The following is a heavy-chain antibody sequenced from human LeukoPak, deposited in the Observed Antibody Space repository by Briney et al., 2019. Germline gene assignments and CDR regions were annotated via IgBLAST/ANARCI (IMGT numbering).Heavy chain of an antibody. D-gene: IGHD5-18*01. V-gene: IGHV4-34*01. CDR1: GGSFSGYY. CDR3: ASGKGYSYGYNYYYYMDV. Sequence: SETLSLTCAVYGGSFSGYYWSWIRQPPGKGLEWIGEINHSGSTNSNPSLKSRITISVDTSKNQFSLKLSSVTAADTAVYYCASGKGYSYGYNYYYYMDVWGKGTTVTVSS. J-gene: IGHJ6*03. CDR2: INHSGST.